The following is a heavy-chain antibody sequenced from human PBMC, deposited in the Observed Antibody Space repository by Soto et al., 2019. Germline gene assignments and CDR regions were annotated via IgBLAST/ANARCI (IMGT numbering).Heavy chain of an antibody. V-gene: IGHV1-69*08. D-gene: IGHD2-8*02. CDR2: IIPILGIA. Sequence: QVQLVQSGAEVKKPGSSVKVSCKASGGTFSSYTISWVRQAPGQGLEWMGRIIPILGIANYAQKFQGRVTITADKYTGTADMELSSLRSEDTAVYYGAGDWWVEMATHPLDYWGQGTLVTVSS. CDR3: AGDWWVEMATHPLDY. J-gene: IGHJ4*02. CDR1: GGTFSSYT.